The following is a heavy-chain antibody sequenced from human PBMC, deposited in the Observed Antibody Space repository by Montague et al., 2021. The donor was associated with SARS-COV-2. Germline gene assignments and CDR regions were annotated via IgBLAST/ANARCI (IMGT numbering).Heavy chain of an antibody. J-gene: IGHJ4*02. CDR1: GDSVSSSTVA. CDR3: ARQDTSGWLTFDY. CDR2: TYFRSSFYN. V-gene: IGHV6-1*01. D-gene: IGHD6-19*01. Sequence: CAISGDSVSSSTVAWNWLRQSPSRGLEWLGRTYFRSSFYNDYALSVKSRLNIQPDSAKNQFSLQLTSVTPEDTAIYYCARQDTSGWLTFDYWAREFWSPSPQ.